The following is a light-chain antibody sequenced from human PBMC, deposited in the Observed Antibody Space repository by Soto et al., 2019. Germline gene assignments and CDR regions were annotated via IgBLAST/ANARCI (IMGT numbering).Light chain of an antibody. V-gene: IGKV3D-15*01. J-gene: IGKJ5*01. CDR1: LGITSN. CDR2: GTS. CDR3: QQYNKWPLT. Sequence: VMTQSPATLSVSPGDTATLSCKASLGITSNLAWYQQKPRQAPSLLLYGTSTRATGIPARCTGSGSGTECTLPISSLQSEDVSMYYCQQYNKWPLTFGGGTRLEIK.